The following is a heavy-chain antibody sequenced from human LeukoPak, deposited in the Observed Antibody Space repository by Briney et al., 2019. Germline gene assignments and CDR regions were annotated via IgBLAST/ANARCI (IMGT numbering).Heavy chain of an antibody. CDR2: IFSSGST. CDR3: ASERWSRRSYFDF. Sequence: WGALSLTCAVSGGSVDNSNNYWAWIRQPPGKGLEWIGTIFSSGSTFYSPSLETRITISVDTSMTQFSLKLSSVTAADTAVYFCASERWSRRSYFDFWGQGILVTVSS. D-gene: IGHD5-24*01. CDR1: GGSVDNSNNY. V-gene: IGHV4-39*07. J-gene: IGHJ4*02.